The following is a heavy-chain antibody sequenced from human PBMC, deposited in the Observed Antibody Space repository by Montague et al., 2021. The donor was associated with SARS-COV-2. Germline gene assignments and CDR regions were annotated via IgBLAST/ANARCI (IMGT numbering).Heavy chain of an antibody. Sequence: SETLSLTCTVSGGSISRYSWTWIRQPPGKGLEWIGYIHNSGSTNYNPSLTSRVTISVDTSKNQFSLKLSSVAAADTAVSYCARVGRGSSWYEVAFDIWGQGTMVTVSS. CDR2: IHNSGST. D-gene: IGHD6-13*01. V-gene: IGHV4-59*01. CDR1: GGSISRYS. J-gene: IGHJ3*02. CDR3: ARVGRGSSWYEVAFDI.